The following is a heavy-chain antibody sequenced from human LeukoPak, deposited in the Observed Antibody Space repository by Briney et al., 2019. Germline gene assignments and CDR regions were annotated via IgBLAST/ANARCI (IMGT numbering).Heavy chain of an antibody. J-gene: IGHJ4*02. Sequence: ASVKVSCKASGNIFNSYGFSWVRQAPGQGLEWRGWISVHKGNTEYAQKFKGRVTMTADTSTRTVYMELESLRSDDTAVYYCARDEYVSGSYVDDWGQGTLVTVSS. CDR2: ISVHKGNT. CDR1: GNIFNSYG. D-gene: IGHD3-10*01. CDR3: ARDEYVSGSYVDD. V-gene: IGHV1-18*01.